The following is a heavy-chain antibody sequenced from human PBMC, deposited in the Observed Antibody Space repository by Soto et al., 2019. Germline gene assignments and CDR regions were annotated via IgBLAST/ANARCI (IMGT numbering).Heavy chain of an antibody. Sequence: QVQLVQSGAEVKKPGASVKVSCKASGYTFTSYGISWVRQAPGQGLEWMGWISAYNGNTNYAQKLQGRVTLTTATPATTAYMRLRSLSLDYTPVYYLARDPVTTVWGKGTLV. CDR2: ISAYNGNT. J-gene: IGHJ4*02. V-gene: IGHV1-18*01. CDR3: ARDPVTTV. CDR1: GYTFTSYG. D-gene: IGHD4-17*01.